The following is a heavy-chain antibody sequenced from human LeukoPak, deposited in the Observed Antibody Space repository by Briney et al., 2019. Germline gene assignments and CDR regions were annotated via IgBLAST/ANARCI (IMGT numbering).Heavy chain of an antibody. Sequence: GESLKISCKGSGYIFSNYWIGWVRQMPGKGLEWMGIIYPGDSDTRYSPSFQGQVTISADKSISTAYLQWSSLKASDTAMYYCASSAYCSSTSCYTVAFDIWGQGTMVTVSS. J-gene: IGHJ3*02. D-gene: IGHD2-2*02. CDR3: ASSAYCSSTSCYTVAFDI. CDR2: IYPGDSDT. CDR1: GYIFSNYW. V-gene: IGHV5-51*01.